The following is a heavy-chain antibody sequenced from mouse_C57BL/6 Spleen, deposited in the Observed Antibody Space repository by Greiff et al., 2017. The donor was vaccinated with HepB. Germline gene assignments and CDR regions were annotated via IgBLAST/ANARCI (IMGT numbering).Heavy chain of an antibody. CDR3: ARGDMDV. CDR1: GYAFSSSW. V-gene: IGHV1-82*01. J-gene: IGHJ1*03. CDR2: IYPGDGDT. Sequence: QVQLKESGPELVKPGASVKISCKASGYAFSSSWMNWVKQRPGKGLEWIGRIYPGDGDTNYNGKFKGKATLTADKSSSTAYMQLSSLTSEDSAVYFCARGDMDVWGTGTTVTVSS.